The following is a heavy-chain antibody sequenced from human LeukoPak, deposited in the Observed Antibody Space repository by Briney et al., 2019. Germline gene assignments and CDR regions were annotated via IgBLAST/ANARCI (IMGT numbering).Heavy chain of an antibody. J-gene: IGHJ4*02. D-gene: IGHD3-16*01. Sequence: KPSETLSLTCSVSGGSVSRGSFYCNWIRQPPWNGLEWIGYIYYSGSTYYNPSLKSRVTVSVDTSKNQFSLNLSSVTAADTAVYYCVRGSTLRHYQYWGQGTLVTVSS. CDR1: GGSVSRGSFY. CDR2: IYYSGST. V-gene: IGHV4-61*01. CDR3: VRGSTLRHYQY.